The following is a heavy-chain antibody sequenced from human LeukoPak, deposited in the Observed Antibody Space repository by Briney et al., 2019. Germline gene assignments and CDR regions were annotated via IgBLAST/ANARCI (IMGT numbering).Heavy chain of an antibody. D-gene: IGHD5-24*01. CDR3: AREWGDGYNLDY. CDR1: GFTFSRYS. Sequence: GGSLRLSCAASGFTFSRYSMNWVRQAPGKGLEWVSSISSSSSDKHYAESVKGRFTLSRDNAKNSLYLQMNSLRGEDTAVYYCAREWGDGYNLDYWGQGTVVTVSS. CDR2: ISSSSSDK. V-gene: IGHV3-21*01. J-gene: IGHJ4*02.